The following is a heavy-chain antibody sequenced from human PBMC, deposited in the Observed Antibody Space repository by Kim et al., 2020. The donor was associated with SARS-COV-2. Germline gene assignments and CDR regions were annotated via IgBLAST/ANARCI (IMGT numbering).Heavy chain of an antibody. D-gene: IGHD4-17*01. V-gene: IGHV3-33*01. CDR3: ATDLGDHDAFDM. J-gene: IGHJ3*02. Sequence: YYVDSVKGRFTISRDNSKNTLYLQMNSLRAEDTAVYYCATDLGDHDAFDMWGQGTMVTVSS.